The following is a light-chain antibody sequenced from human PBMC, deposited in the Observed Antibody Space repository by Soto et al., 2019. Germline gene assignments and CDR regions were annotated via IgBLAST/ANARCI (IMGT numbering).Light chain of an antibody. CDR3: QKYNSAPLIT. Sequence: GDRVTITCRASQGISEFLAWYQQKPGKVPRLLIYGASTLQSGVPSRFSGSGSGTDFTLTISSLQPEDVATYYCQKYNSAPLITFGQGTRLEL. CDR2: GAS. J-gene: IGKJ5*01. CDR1: QGISEF. V-gene: IGKV1-27*01.